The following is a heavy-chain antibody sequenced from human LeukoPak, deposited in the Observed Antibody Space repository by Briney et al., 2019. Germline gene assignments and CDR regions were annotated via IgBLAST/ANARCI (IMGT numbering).Heavy chain of an antibody. CDR3: AKDRSRGSYYYYYGMDV. J-gene: IGHJ6*02. D-gene: IGHD1-26*01. V-gene: IGHV3-23*01. CDR2: ISGSGGST. CDR1: GFTFSSYA. Sequence: PGGSLRLSCAASGFTFSSYAMHWVRQAPGKGLEWVSAISGSGGSTYYADSVKGRFTISRDNSKNTLYLQMNSLRAEDTAVYYCAKDRSRGSYYYYYGMDVWGQGTTVTVSS.